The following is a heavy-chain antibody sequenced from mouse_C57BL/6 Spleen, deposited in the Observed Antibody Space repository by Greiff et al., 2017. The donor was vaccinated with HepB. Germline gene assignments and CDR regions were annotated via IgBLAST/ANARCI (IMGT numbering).Heavy chain of an antibody. D-gene: IGHD2-2*01. CDR1: GYSITSGYY. V-gene: IGHV3-6*01. J-gene: IGHJ3*01. Sequence: EVKLVESGPGLVKPSQSLSLTCSVTGYSITSGYYWNWIRQFPGNKLEWMGYISYDGSNNYNPSLKNRISITRDTSKNQFFLKLNSVTTEDTATYYCARGLRTGFAYWGQGTLVTVSA. CDR2: ISYDGSN. CDR3: ARGLRTGFAY.